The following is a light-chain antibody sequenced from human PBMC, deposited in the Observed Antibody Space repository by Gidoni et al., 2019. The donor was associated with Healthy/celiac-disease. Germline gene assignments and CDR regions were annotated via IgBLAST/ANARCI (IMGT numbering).Light chain of an antibody. CDR2: SDD. CDR3: AAWDDSLNVPV. CDR1: SSNIGNNA. J-gene: IGLJ3*02. V-gene: IGLV1-36*01. Sequence: QSVLTQPPSVSEAPRQRVTISCSGSSSNIGNNAVNWYQQLPGKAPKLLLYSDDMLPSGVSDRFSGSKSGPSASLAISGLQSEDEADYSCAAWDDSLNVPVFGGGTKLTVL.